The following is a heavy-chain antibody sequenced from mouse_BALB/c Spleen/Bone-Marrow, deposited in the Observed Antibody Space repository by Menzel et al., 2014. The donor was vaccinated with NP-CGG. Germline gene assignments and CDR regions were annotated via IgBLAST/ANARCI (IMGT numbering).Heavy chain of an antibody. CDR1: GFPLSSYG. Sequence: QVQLQQSGPGLVAPSQGLSITCTVSGFPLSSYGVHWVRQCPGKGLEWLGIIWAGGGTNYNSALMSRLSISKDNSKSQVFLKMNSLQTDDTAMYYCARGDYGSTYWFAYWGQGTLVTVSA. D-gene: IGHD1-1*01. CDR2: IWAGGGT. J-gene: IGHJ3*01. CDR3: ARGDYGSTYWFAY. V-gene: IGHV2-9*02.